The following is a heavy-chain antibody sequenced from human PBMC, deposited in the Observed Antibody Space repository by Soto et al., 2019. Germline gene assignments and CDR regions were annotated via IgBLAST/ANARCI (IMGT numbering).Heavy chain of an antibody. CDR3: ARQKAMPPHFYSGMDV. CDR1: GGTFGSYT. V-gene: IGHV1-69*06. Sequence: QVHLVQSGAEVKKPGSSVKVSCTASGGTFGSYTVTWVRQAPGQGLEWMGEIIPMFGTASYAQKFQGRVTLTADKSTTTPHMELSSLSSNDPAVYFCARQKAMPPHFYSGMDVWGQGTTVTVSS. J-gene: IGHJ6*02. D-gene: IGHD2-2*01. CDR2: IIPMFGTA.